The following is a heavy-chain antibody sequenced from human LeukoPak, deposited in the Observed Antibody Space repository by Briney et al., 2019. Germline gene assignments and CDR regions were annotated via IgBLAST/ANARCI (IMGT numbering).Heavy chain of an antibody. V-gene: IGHV4-38-2*02. CDR1: GYSISSGYY. CDR2: IYHSGNT. J-gene: IGHJ2*01. Sequence: SETLSLTCSVSGYSISSGYYWGWIRQPPGKGLEWIGSIYHSGNTDYNPSLKSRVTISVDTSKNQFSLKLSSVTAADTAVYYCARDSDYYDSSGYQPLYWYFDLWGRGTLVTVSS. CDR3: ARDSDYYDSSGYQPLYWYFDL. D-gene: IGHD3-22*01.